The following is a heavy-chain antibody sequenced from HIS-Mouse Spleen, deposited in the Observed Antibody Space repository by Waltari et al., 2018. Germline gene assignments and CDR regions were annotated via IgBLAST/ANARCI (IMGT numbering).Heavy chain of an antibody. CDR1: GGSISSSSYS. Sequence: QLQLQESGPGLVKPSATLSLTCTVAGGSISSSSYSRGWIRQPPGKGLEWIGSIYYSGSTYYNPSLKSRVTISVDTSKNQFSLKLSSVTAADTAVYYCAREIPYSSSWYDRYFDLWGRGTLVTVSS. CDR2: IYYSGST. V-gene: IGHV4-39*07. J-gene: IGHJ2*01. CDR3: AREIPYSSSWYDRYFDL. D-gene: IGHD6-13*01.